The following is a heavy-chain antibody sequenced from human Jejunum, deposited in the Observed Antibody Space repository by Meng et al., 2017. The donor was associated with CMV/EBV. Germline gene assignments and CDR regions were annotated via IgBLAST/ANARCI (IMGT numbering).Heavy chain of an antibody. CDR1: FTFSSHS. J-gene: IGHJ6*02. D-gene: IGHD2-2*01. CDR2: ITGSGGNT. Sequence: FTFSSHSMSWVRQAPGEGLKWVESITGSGGNTYYADSVKGRFTISRDNSKNALSLQMGSLRAEDTAVYYCARQTVVAGSYYGMDVWGQGTTVTVSS. CDR3: ARQTVVAGSYYGMDV. V-gene: IGHV3-23*01.